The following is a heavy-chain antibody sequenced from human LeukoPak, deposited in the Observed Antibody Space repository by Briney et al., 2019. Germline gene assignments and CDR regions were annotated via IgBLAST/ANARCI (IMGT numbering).Heavy chain of an antibody. CDR2: ISGSGGST. CDR1: GFTFSSYA. V-gene: IGHV3-23*01. J-gene: IGHJ4*02. CDR3: TTGLRYFDWPYLDY. Sequence: GGSLRLSCAASGFTFSSYAMSWVRQAPGKGLEWVSAISGSGGSTYYADSVKGRFTISRDNPKNTLYLQMNSLKTEDTAVYYCTTGLRYFDWPYLDYWGQGTLVTVSS. D-gene: IGHD3-9*01.